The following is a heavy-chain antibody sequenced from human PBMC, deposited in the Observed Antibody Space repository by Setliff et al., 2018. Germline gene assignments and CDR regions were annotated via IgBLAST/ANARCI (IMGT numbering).Heavy chain of an antibody. V-gene: IGHV4-34*01. CDR2: VNDSGSA. CDR3: ARGRYYGSGSYSL. CDR1: GGSFSGYY. J-gene: IGHJ4*02. Sequence: PSEPLSLTCAVYGGSFSGYYWSWIRQPPGKRLEWIGDVNDSGSANYKPSLKSRLTISRDTSKNQLSLNLRSVTAADTAVYYCARGRYYGSGSYSLWGQGTLVTVSS. D-gene: IGHD3-10*01.